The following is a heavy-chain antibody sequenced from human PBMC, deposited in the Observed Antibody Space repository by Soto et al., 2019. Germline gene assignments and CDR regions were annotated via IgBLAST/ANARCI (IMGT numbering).Heavy chain of an antibody. CDR3: ERMDGDYNYYGLDV. CDR1: AFSLTNGIMG. V-gene: IGHV2-26*01. Sequence: GSGPTLVNPTETLTLACIVSAFSLTNGIMGGSWIRRPPGKALEWRARFFSDAERSYSTSMKSRLNMYKDSSGSKVVITMTNMAPADTATYYCERMDGDYNYYGLDVWGHGIAVPVSS. D-gene: IGHD4-17*01. CDR2: FFSDAER. J-gene: IGHJ6*02.